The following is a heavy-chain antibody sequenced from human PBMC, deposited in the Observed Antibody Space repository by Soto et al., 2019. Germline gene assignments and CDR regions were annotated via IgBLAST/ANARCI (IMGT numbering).Heavy chain of an antibody. D-gene: IGHD1-1*01. Sequence: GKGLEWVSSLTSTSSYTYYADSVKGRFTIPRDNAKNSLFLQMNSLRAEDTAVFFQAEDGIRGTVPVSAFRLNRSPDL. J-gene: IGHJ2*01. CDR2: LTSTSSYT. CDR3: AEDGIRGTVPVSAFRLNRSPDL. V-gene: IGHV3-21*01.